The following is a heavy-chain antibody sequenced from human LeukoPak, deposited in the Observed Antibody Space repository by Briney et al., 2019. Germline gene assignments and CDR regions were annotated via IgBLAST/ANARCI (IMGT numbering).Heavy chain of an antibody. CDR2: IKQDGSEK. Sequence: GGSRRLSCAASGFTFSSYWMSWVRQAPGKGLEWVANIKQDGSEKYYVDSVKGRFTISRDNAKNSLYLQMNSLRAEDTAVYYCARLYCSGGSCYPGQFDYWGQGTLVTVSS. CDR3: ARLYCSGGSCYPGQFDY. CDR1: GFTFSSYW. D-gene: IGHD2-15*01. J-gene: IGHJ4*02. V-gene: IGHV3-7*01.